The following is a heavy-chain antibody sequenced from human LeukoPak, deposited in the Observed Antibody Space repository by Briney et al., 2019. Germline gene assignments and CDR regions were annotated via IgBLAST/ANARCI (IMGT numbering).Heavy chain of an antibody. CDR1: GGSISSSSYY. CDR3: ARMRQWLVLGYYYYGMDV. CDR2: IYYSGST. J-gene: IGHJ6*02. Sequence: SETLSLTCTVSGGSISSSSYYWGWIRQPPGKGLEWIGSIYYSGSTYYNPSLKSRATISVDTSKNQFSLKLSSVTAADTAAYYCARMRQWLVLGYYYYGMDVWGQGTTVTVSS. V-gene: IGHV4-39*07. D-gene: IGHD6-19*01.